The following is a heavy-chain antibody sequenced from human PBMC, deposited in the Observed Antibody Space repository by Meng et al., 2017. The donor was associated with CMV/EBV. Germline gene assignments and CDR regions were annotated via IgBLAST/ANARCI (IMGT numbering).Heavy chain of an antibody. Sequence: HGQLQESGPGLVKPSQTLSLTCTVSGGSISSGSYYWSWIRQPAGKGLEWIGRIYTSGSTNYNPSLKSRVTISVDTSKNQFSLKLSSVTAADTAVYYCARGLITMVRGVPFDYWGQGTLVTVSS. CDR1: GGSISSGSYY. J-gene: IGHJ4*02. V-gene: IGHV4-61*02. CDR2: IYTSGST. CDR3: ARGLITMVRGVPFDY. D-gene: IGHD3-10*01.